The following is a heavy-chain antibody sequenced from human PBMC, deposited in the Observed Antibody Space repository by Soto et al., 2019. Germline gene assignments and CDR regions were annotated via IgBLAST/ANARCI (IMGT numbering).Heavy chain of an antibody. D-gene: IGHD5-18*01. CDR2: ISSNGGST. CDR1: GFTFSSYA. Sequence: EVQLVESGGGLVQPGGSLRLSCAASGFTFSSYAMHWVRHAPGKGLEYVSAISSNGGSTYYANSVKGRFTISRDNSKNTLYLQMGSLRAEDMAVYYCARDTASYSYGYYYYYMDVWGKGTTVTVSS. V-gene: IGHV3-64*01. CDR3: ARDTASYSYGYYYYYMDV. J-gene: IGHJ6*03.